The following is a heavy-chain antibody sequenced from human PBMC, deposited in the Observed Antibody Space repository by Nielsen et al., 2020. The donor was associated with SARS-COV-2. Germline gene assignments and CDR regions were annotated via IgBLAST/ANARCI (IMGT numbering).Heavy chain of an antibody. CDR1: GFTFSSYW. D-gene: IGHD6-13*01. V-gene: IGHV3-7*03. Sequence: GGSLRLSCAASGFTFSSYWMSWVRQAPGKGLEWVANIKQDGSEKYYVDSVKGRFTISRDDSENTAYLQMNSLRTEDTAVYFCARVNPVSDSWFDALDIWGQGTMVTVSS. CDR3: ARVNPVSDSWFDALDI. CDR2: IKQDGSEK. J-gene: IGHJ3*02.